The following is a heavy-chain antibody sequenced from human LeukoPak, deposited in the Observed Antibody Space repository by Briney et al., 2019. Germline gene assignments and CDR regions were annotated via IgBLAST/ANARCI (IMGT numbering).Heavy chain of an antibody. Sequence: PGGSLRLSCAASGFTFSSYAMHWVRQAPGKGLEWVAVISYDGSNKYYADSVKGRFTISRDNAKNSLYLQMNSLRDEDTAVYYCARDRGEELDAFDIWGQGTMVTVSS. D-gene: IGHD3-10*01. CDR3: ARDRGEELDAFDI. V-gene: IGHV3-30-3*01. CDR2: ISYDGSNK. CDR1: GFTFSSYA. J-gene: IGHJ3*02.